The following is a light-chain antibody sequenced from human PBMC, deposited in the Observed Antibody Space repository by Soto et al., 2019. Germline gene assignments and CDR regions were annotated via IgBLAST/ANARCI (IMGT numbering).Light chain of an antibody. CDR3: EQRNDWHLN. Sequence: EIVLTQSPATLSLSPGERATLSCWASQSVGRSLGWYQQKPGQAPRLLINDASNRATGIPARFGGSGSGTDFTLTISSLEPEDFAVYYCEQRNDWHLNFGRVTKVDIK. CDR1: QSVGRS. V-gene: IGKV3-11*01. CDR2: DAS. J-gene: IGKJ3*01.